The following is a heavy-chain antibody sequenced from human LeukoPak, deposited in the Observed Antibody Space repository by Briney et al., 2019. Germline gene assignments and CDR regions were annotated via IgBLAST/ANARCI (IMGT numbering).Heavy chain of an antibody. D-gene: IGHD2-15*01. CDR1: GYTFTTHY. J-gene: IGHJ4*02. CDR3: ARDRGGSWAYYFDY. CDR2: INPSGTTT. Sequence: GASVKVSCKASGYTFTTHYMHWVRQAPGQGLEWMGLINPSGTTTNYAQKFRGRVTMTRDLSTSTDYMELSSLRSDDTAVYFCARDRGGSWAYYFDYWGQGTLVTVSS. V-gene: IGHV1-46*01.